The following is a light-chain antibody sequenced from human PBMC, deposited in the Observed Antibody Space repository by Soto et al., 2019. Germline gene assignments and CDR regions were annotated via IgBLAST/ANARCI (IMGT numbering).Light chain of an antibody. V-gene: IGKV3-15*01. Sequence: MTQPPATLSVSPGETVNLSFSSSQILSSNLAWYQQKPGQAPRLLIYGAVTRATGVPARFSGSESGTEFTLTISSLQSEDFAVYYCQQYNNWPPITFGQGTRLEIK. CDR1: QILSSN. CDR2: GAV. CDR3: QQYNNWPPIT. J-gene: IGKJ5*01.